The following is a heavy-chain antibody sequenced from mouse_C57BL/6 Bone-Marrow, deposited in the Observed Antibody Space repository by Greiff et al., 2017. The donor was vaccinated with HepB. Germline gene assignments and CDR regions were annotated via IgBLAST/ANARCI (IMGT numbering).Heavy chain of an antibody. D-gene: IGHD2-10*01. CDR2: ISDGGSYT. Sequence: EVKLVESGGGLVKPGGSLKLSCAASGFTFSSYAMSWVRQTPEKRLEWVATISDGGSYTYYPDNVKGQFPISRDNAKNNLYLQMSQLKSEDTAMYYCASPSYYGGAWFAYWGQGTLVTVSA. CDR1: GFTFSSYA. CDR3: ASPSYYGGAWFAY. J-gene: IGHJ3*01. V-gene: IGHV5-4*03.